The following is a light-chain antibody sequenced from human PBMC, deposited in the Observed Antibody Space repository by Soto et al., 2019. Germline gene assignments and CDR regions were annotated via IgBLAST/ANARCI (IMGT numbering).Light chain of an antibody. CDR1: SSDVGGYNY. J-gene: IGLJ1*01. Sequence: QSVLTQPRSVSGSPGQSVTISCTGTSSDVGGYNYVTWYQQHPGRAPKVMIYDVKTRPSGVPDRFSGSKSGNTASLTISELQAEDEADYHCYSYAGSYTFVFGTGTKLTVL. CDR3: YSYAGSYTFV. CDR2: DVK. V-gene: IGLV2-11*01.